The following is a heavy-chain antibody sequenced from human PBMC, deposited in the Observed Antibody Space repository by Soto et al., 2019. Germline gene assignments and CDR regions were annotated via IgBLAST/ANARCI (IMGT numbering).Heavy chain of an antibody. CDR3: ASQMGVTGTYENYYGMDV. D-gene: IGHD1-7*01. CDR2: IIPIFGTA. J-gene: IGHJ6*04. CDR1: GGTFSSYA. V-gene: IGHV1-69*12. Sequence: QVQLVQSGAEVKKPGSSVKVSCKASGGTFSSYAISWVRQAPGQGLEWMGGIIPIFGTANSAQQFQGRVTITADESTSTAYMELSRLRSEDTAVYYCASQMGVTGTYENYYGMDVWGKGTTFTFSS.